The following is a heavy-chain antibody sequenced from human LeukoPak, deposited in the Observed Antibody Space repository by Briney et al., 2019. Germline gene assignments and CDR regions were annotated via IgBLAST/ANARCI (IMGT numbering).Heavy chain of an antibody. Sequence: SQTLSLTCAISGDSVSSNSAAWNWLRQSPSRGLEWLGRTYYRSKWYNDYAVSVKSRITINPDTSKNQFSLQLNSVTPEDTAVYYCARVMVRGVEWFDPWGQGTLVTVSS. CDR3: ARVMVRGVEWFDP. V-gene: IGHV6-1*01. D-gene: IGHD3-10*01. CDR2: TYYRSKWYN. CDR1: GDSVSSNSAA. J-gene: IGHJ5*02.